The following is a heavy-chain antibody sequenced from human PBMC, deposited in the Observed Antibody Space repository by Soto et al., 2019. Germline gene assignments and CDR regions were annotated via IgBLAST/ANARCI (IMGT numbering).Heavy chain of an antibody. Sequence: QVQLVESGGGVVQPGRSLRLSCAASGFSFSSYAMHWVRQAPGKGLEWVAVMSYNGNNKYDADSVKGRFITSRDNSKNTLYLQMNSLRTEDTAVYYCARDSYGMDVWGQGTTVTVS. J-gene: IGHJ6*02. CDR2: MSYNGNNK. V-gene: IGHV3-30-3*01. CDR1: GFSFSSYA. CDR3: ARDSYGMDV.